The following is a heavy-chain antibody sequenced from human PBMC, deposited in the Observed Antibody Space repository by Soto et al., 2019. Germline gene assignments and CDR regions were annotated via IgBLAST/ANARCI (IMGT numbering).Heavy chain of an antibody. Sequence: PSETLSLTCTVSGGSIGGTLSSYYWSWVRQPPGKGLEWIGYIYNSGSTNYNPSLKSRVAISVDTSRNQFSLKLSSVTAADTAVYYCASSYCRGDCHRNFDYWGQGALVT. J-gene: IGHJ4*02. CDR1: GGSIGGTLSSYY. D-gene: IGHD2-21*02. CDR2: IYNSGST. V-gene: IGHV4-59*01. CDR3: ASSYCRGDCHRNFDY.